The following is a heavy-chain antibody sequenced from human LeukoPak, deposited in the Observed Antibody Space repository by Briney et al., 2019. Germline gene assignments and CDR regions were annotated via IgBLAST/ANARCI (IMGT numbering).Heavy chain of an antibody. CDR3: ARDFWSGLNYYYGMDV. V-gene: IGHV3-66*02. CDR2: IYSGGST. D-gene: IGHD3-3*01. J-gene: IGHJ6*02. CDR1: VFTLSSNY. Sequence: GWSVRLSCAASVFTLSSNYMSWVRQAPAKGLEWVSVIYSGGSTYYADSVKGRFTISRDNSKNTLYLQMNSLRAEDTAVYYCARDFWSGLNYYYGMDVWGQGTTVTVSS.